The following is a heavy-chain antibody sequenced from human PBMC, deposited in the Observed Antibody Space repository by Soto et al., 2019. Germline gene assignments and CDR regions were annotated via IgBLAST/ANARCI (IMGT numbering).Heavy chain of an antibody. CDR1: GGSISSTNYY. Sequence: SETLSLTCIVSGGSISSTNYYWGWIRQPPGKGLEWIGSIYYRGSTYYNPSLKSRVTISVDTSKNQFFLNLSSVTAADTAVYYCARRHYYDSRGYFDYWGHGTLVTVSS. J-gene: IGHJ5*01. CDR3: ARRHYYDSRGYFDY. CDR2: IYYRGST. D-gene: IGHD3-22*01. V-gene: IGHV4-39*01.